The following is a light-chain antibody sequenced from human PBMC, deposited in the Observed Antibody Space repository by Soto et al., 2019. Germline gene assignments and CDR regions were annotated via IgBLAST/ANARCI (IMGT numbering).Light chain of an antibody. J-gene: IGKJ3*01. Sequence: DIVMTQSPDSLAVSLGERATINCKSSQNILYSSNNKNYLAWYQQKPGQPPKLLIYWASTLESGVPDRFSGSGSGTYFTLTISSLQAEDVAAYYCQQYDSTPCTFGPGTKVDIK. CDR2: WAS. V-gene: IGKV4-1*01. CDR3: QQYDSTPCT. CDR1: QNILYSSNNKNY.